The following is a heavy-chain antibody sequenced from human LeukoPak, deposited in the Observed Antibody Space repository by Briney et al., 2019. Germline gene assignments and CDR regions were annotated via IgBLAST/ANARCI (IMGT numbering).Heavy chain of an antibody. CDR3: ARGAPYYYGSGTPVSHFDY. CDR1: GYTFTGYY. Sequence: ASVKVSCKASGYTFTGYYMHWVRQAPGQGLEWMGWINPNSGGTNYAQNFQGWVTMTRDTPISTAYMELSRLRSDDTAVYYCARGAPYYYGSGTPVSHFDYWGQGTLVTVSS. J-gene: IGHJ4*02. D-gene: IGHD3-10*01. CDR2: INPNSGGT. V-gene: IGHV1-2*04.